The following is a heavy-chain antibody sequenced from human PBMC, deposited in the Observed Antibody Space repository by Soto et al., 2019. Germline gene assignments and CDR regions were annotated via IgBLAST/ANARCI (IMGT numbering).Heavy chain of an antibody. Sequence: PGGSLRLSCAASGFSLRSYWMHWVRQAPGKGLVWVSRIKYDGSSTSYADSVKGRFTISRDNARNTVYLQMNSLGAEDTGLYYCARGAAGYYYMDVWARGTTVTVSS. CDR3: ARGAAGYYYMDV. V-gene: IGHV3-74*01. J-gene: IGHJ6*03. D-gene: IGHD6-25*01. CDR1: GFSLRSYW. CDR2: IKYDGSST.